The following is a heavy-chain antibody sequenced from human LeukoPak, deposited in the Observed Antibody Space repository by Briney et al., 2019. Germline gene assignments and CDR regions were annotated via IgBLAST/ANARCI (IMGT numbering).Heavy chain of an antibody. CDR1: GASISSFY. CDR3: ARGLRGSDY. V-gene: IGHV4-59*01. J-gene: IGHJ4*02. Sequence: SETLSLTCTVSGASISSFYWTWIRQPPGKGLEWIGNIYYSGNTNYNPSLKSRVIISVDTSKTQFSLKLSSVTAADTAVYYCARGLRGSDYWGQGTLVTVSS. D-gene: IGHD4-23*01. CDR2: IYYSGNT.